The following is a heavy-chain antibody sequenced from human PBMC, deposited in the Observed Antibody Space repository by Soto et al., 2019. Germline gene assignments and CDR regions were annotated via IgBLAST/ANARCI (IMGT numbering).Heavy chain of an antibody. Sequence: RASVKVSCKASGGTFSSYAISWVRQAPGQGLEWMGGIIPIFGTANYAQKFQGRVTITADESTSTAYMELSSLRSEDTAVYYCARSPIFGVVIVTYYYYGMDVWGQGTTVTVSS. CDR3: ARSPIFGVVIVTYYYYGMDV. D-gene: IGHD3-3*01. CDR1: GGTFSSYA. CDR2: IIPIFGTA. J-gene: IGHJ6*02. V-gene: IGHV1-69*13.